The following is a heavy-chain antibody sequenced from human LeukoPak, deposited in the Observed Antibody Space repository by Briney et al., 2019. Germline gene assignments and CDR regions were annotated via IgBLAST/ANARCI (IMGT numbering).Heavy chain of an antibody. CDR1: GGSISGYY. CDR3: ARDYTSGYLDY. V-gene: IGHV4-4*07. J-gene: IGHJ4*02. D-gene: IGHD6-19*01. CDR2: MHTSGST. Sequence: SETLSLTCTVSGGSISGYYWSWIRPPAGKGLEWIGRMHTSGSTNYNPSLKSRVTMSVDTSKNQFSLKLSSVNVADTAVYYCARDYTSGYLDYWGQGTLVTVSS.